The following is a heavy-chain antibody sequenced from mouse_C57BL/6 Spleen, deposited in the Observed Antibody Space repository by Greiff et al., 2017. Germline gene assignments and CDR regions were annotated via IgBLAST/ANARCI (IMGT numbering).Heavy chain of an antibody. D-gene: IGHD2-5*01. CDR1: GFTFSDYY. CDR3: ARRHSNNWYFDV. CDR2: ISNGGGST. Sequence: EVKVVESGGGLVQPGGSLKLSCAASGFTFSDYYMYWVRQTPEKRLEWVAYISNGGGSTYYPDTVKGRFTISRDNAKNTLYLQMSRLKSEDTAMYYCARRHSNNWYFDVWGTGTTVTVSS. V-gene: IGHV5-12*01. J-gene: IGHJ1*03.